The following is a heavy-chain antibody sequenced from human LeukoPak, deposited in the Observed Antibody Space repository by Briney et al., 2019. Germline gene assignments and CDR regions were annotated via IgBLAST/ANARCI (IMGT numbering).Heavy chain of an antibody. CDR1: GFTFSSYS. D-gene: IGHD3-3*01. CDR3: ARARITILEWSLNAFDF. CDR2: ISSSSSYI. Sequence: GGSLRLSCAASGFTFSSYSINWVRQAPGKGLEWVSSISSSSSYIYYADSVKGRFTISRDNAKNSLYLQMNSLRAEDTAVYYCARARITILEWSLNAFDFWGQGTMVTVSS. J-gene: IGHJ3*01. V-gene: IGHV3-21*01.